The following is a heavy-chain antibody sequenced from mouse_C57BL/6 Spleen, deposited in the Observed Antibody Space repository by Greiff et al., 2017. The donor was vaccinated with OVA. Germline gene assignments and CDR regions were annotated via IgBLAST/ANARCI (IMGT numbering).Heavy chain of an antibody. CDR2: ISYDGSN. CDR3: ARRRYGSSSDWYFDV. J-gene: IGHJ1*03. Sequence: VQLQQSGPGLVKPSQSLSLTCSVTGYSITSGYYWNWIRQFPGNKLEWMGYISYDGSNNYNPSLKNRISITRDTSKNQFFLKLNSVTTEDTATYYCARRRYGSSSDWYFDVWGTGTTVTVSS. CDR1: GYSITSGYY. V-gene: IGHV3-6*01. D-gene: IGHD1-1*01.